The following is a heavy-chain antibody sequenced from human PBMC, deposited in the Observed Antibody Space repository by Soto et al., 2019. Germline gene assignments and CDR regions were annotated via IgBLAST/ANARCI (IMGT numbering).Heavy chain of an antibody. CDR3: ARARYYYGSGSYYRPRDFDY. V-gene: IGHV4-34*01. CDR2: INHSGNT. D-gene: IGHD3-10*01. CDR1: GGSFSGYY. J-gene: IGHJ4*02. Sequence: SETLSLTCAVYGGSFSGYYWSWIRQPPGKGLEWIGEINHSGNTNYNPPLKSRVTISVDTSKNQFSLKLSSVTAADTAVYYCARARYYYGSGSYYRPRDFDYWGQGTLVTVSS.